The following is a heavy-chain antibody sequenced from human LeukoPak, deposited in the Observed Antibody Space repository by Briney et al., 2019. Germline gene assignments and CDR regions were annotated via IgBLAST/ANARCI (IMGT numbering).Heavy chain of an antibody. D-gene: IGHD3-22*01. CDR1: GYTFTGYY. CDR3: ARVQGGPDSSGLDV. J-gene: IGHJ6*02. CDR2: INPNSGGT. V-gene: IGHV1-2*04. Sequence: ASVKVSCKASGYTFTGYYMHWVRQAPGQGVEWMGWINPNSGGTNYAQKFQGWVTMTRDTSISTGYMELSRLRSDDTAVYYCARVQGGPDSSGLDVWGQGTTVTVSS.